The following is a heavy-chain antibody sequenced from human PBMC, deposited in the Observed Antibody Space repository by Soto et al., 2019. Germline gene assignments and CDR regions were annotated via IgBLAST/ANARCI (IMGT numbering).Heavy chain of an antibody. CDR1: GDSISSSNSH. J-gene: IGHJ3*01. CDR3: VRYDRINMKPYSPEGFNV. D-gene: IGHD3-3*02. Sequence: SETLSLTCTVSGDSISSSNSHWGWTRQPPGKGLEYIGSVYYGGAIFYSGNIYYNPSLKSRVTISVDTSKNQFSLRLSSVTAADTGVYYCVRYDRINMKPYSPEGFNVWGQGTMVPV. V-gene: IGHV4-39*01. CDR2: VYYGGAIFYSGNI.